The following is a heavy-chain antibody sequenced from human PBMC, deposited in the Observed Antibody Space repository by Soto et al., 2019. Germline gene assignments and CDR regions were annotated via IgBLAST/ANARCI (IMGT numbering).Heavy chain of an antibody. D-gene: IGHD1-26*01. V-gene: IGHV1-24*01. CDR2: FDPEDGET. Sequence: ASVKVSCKISGHTLTELSMHWVRQSPVKGLEWMGGFDPEDGETIYAQKFQGRVTMTEDTSTDTAYMELSSLRSEDTAVYYCATVSSGSYYVTDYWGQGTLVTVSS. CDR3: ATVSSGSYYVTDY. CDR1: GHTLTELS. J-gene: IGHJ4*02.